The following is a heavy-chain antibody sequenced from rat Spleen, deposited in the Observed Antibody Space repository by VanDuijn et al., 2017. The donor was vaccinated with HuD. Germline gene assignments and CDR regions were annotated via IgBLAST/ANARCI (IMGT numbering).Heavy chain of an antibody. V-gene: IGHV2S8*01. Sequence: QVQLKESGPDLVQPSQTLSLTCTVSGFSLSNYGVSWVRQPPGKGLEWIAAISSGGTTYYNSAFKSRLSISRDTSKSQVFLKMNGLQTEDTAMYFCARGYYGYTYFDYWGQGVMVTVSS. J-gene: IGHJ2*01. CDR1: GFSLSNYG. CDR3: ARGYYGYTYFDY. CDR2: ISSGGTT. D-gene: IGHD1-9*01.